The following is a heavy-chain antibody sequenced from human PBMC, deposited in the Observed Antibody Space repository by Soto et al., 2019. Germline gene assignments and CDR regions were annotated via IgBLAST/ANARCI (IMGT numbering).Heavy chain of an antibody. CDR2: IYHSGST. Sequence: WSWIRQPPGKGLEWIGYIYHSGSTYYNPSLKSRVTISVDRSKNQFSLKLSSVTAADTAVYYCARTPWILTYGMDVWGQGTTVTVSS. CDR3: ARTPWILTYGMDV. V-gene: IGHV4-30-2*01. D-gene: IGHD5-18*01. J-gene: IGHJ6*02.